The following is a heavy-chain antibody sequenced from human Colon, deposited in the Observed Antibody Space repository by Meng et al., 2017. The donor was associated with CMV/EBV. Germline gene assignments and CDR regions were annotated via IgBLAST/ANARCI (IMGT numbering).Heavy chain of an antibody. CDR1: GGSFSGYY. Sequence: TLRLPCAVYGGSFSGYYWSWIRQPPGKGLEWIGEINHSGSTNYNPSLKSRVTISVDTSKNQFSLKLSSVTAADTAVYYCARGPGFDPWGQGTLVTVSS. CDR2: INHSGST. V-gene: IGHV4-34*01. J-gene: IGHJ5*02. CDR3: ARGPGFDP.